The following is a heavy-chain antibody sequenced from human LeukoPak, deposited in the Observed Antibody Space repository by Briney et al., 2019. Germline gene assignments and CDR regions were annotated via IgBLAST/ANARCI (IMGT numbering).Heavy chain of an antibody. D-gene: IGHD6-19*01. CDR2: ISPYNGNT. V-gene: IGHV1-18*04. Sequence: ASVKVSCKASGYTFTSYYMHWVRQAPGQGLEWMGWISPYNGNTIFAQKFQGRVTMATDTSTSTAYMDLRRLRSDDTAMYYCARDGGWAYNWFDPWGQGTLVTVSS. CDR3: ARDGGWAYNWFDP. J-gene: IGHJ5*02. CDR1: GYTFTSYY.